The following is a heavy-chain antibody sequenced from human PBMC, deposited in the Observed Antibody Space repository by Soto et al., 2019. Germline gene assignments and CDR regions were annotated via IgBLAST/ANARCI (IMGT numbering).Heavy chain of an antibody. J-gene: IGHJ6*02. Sequence: QVQLQESGPGLVKPSETLSLTCSVSGASISDYYWSWIRQPPGKRLECIGYIYHSVSTYYNPSLKSRVTISDDTSKNQFSLKLRSLTAAYTAVYSCARATRSFMHVWGQGTTVTVSS. CDR2: IYHSVST. CDR3: ARATRSFMHV. CDR1: GASISDYY. V-gene: IGHV4-59*12.